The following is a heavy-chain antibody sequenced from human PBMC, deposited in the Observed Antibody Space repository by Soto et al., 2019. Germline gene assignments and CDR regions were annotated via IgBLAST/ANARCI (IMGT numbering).Heavy chain of an antibody. CDR1: GYDFNTNW. D-gene: IGHD3-3*01. CDR3: ARLPRDCNKTSCYYADH. CDR2: MYPGDSDT. Sequence: PGESLKISCKGSGYDFNTNWFGWVRQLPGRGLEWAGIMYPGDSDTRYNPSLQGHVTLSVDVTVSTAFLQWRSLETSDTGMYFCARLPRDCNKTSCYYADHWGQGTQVTVS. J-gene: IGHJ4*02. V-gene: IGHV5-51*01.